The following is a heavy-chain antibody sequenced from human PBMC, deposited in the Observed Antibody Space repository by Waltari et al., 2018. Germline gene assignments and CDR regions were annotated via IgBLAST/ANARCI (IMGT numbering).Heavy chain of an antibody. CDR3: ASLRVVVLSFDY. V-gene: IGHV4-4*02. D-gene: IGHD2-15*01. J-gene: IGHJ4*02. CDR2: IGGSSGNT. CDR1: GGSISSSNW. Sequence: QVQLQESGPGLVKPSETLSLTCAVSGGSISSSNWWSWIRQPPGKGLEWTGNIGGSSGNTYYNPSLKSRVTISKDTSKNQISLKLSSVTAADTAVYYCASLRVVVLSFDYWGQGVLVTVSS.